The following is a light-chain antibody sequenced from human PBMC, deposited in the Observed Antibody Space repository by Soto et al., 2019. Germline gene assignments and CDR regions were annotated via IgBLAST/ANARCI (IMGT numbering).Light chain of an antibody. V-gene: IGLV1-44*01. Sequence: QSVLIQPPSASGTPGQRVTISCSGSSSNIGSHTVNWYQQLPGTAPKLLICRDNQRPSGVPDRFSGSKSGTSASLAISGLQSEDEADYYCAAWDDNLPGYVFGTGTKFTVL. CDR2: RDN. CDR1: SSNIGSHT. CDR3: AAWDDNLPGYV. J-gene: IGLJ1*01.